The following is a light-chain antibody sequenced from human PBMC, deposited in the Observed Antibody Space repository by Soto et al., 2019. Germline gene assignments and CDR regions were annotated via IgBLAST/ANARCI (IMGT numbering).Light chain of an antibody. Sequence: EIVQAEYPDIVCFSRGERATLSCRASQSVSSSYLAWYQQKPGQAPRLLIYGASSRATCIPDRFSGSGSGTDFALPISRLEPEDCAVHYCQQYGSSPIRFGQGTRLEI. J-gene: IGKJ5*01. V-gene: IGKV3-20*01. CDR1: QSVSSSY. CDR3: QQYGSSPIR. CDR2: GAS.